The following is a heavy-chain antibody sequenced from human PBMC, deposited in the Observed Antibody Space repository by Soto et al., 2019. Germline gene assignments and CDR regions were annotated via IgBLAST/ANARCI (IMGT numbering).Heavy chain of an antibody. CDR3: AKELGTLGYCSGGSCPRFPSDY. V-gene: IGHV3-23*01. J-gene: IGHJ4*02. Sequence: GGSLRLSCAASGFTFSSYAMSWVRQAPGKGLEWVSAISGSGGSTYYADSVKGRFTISRDNSKNTLYLQMNSLRAEDTAVYYCAKELGTLGYCSGGSCPRFPSDYWGQGTLVTVSS. D-gene: IGHD2-15*01. CDR2: ISGSGGST. CDR1: GFTFSSYA.